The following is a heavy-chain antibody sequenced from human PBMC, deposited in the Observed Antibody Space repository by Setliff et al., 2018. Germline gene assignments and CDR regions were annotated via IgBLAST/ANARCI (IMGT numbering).Heavy chain of an antibody. V-gene: IGHV4-59*12. CDR3: AREGPESDSSGYMDV. Sequence: PSETLSLTCTVSGDSISSYYWSWIRQPPGKGLEWIGEMHQSGRTKFNPSLKSRVTMSVDPSKNHFSLKVTSVTVADTAVYYCAREGPESDSSGYMDVWGQGTTVTVSS. CDR1: GDSISSYY. J-gene: IGHJ6*03. D-gene: IGHD4-4*01. CDR2: MHQSGRT.